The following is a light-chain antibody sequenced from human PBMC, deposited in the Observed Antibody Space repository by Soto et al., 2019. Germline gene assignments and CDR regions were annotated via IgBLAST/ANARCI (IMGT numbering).Light chain of an antibody. V-gene: IGKV4-1*01. CDR2: WAS. CDR3: HQYYLTPYT. CDR1: QSVLYSPNSKNY. Sequence: DIVMTQSPDSLAVSLGERATINCKSSQSVLYSPNSKNYLAWYQQKPGQPPKLLIFWASTRESGVPDRFSGSGSGTDFTLTISSLQAEDVAVYYCHQYYLTPYTFGQGTKLEI. J-gene: IGKJ2*01.